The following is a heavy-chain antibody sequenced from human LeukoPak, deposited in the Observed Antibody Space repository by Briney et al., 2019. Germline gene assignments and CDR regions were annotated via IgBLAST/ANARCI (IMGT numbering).Heavy chain of an antibody. CDR1: GDSISSYY. CDR3: AKHGGSWTLDS. D-gene: IGHD6-13*01. CDR2: IDHSGST. Sequence: SETLSLTCTVSGDSISSYYWSWIRQPPGKGLEWIAYIDHSGSTHYNPSHKSRVTMSVDTSKNQFFLKLSSVTAADAAVYYCAKHGGSWTLDSWGQGTLVTVSS. J-gene: IGHJ4*02. V-gene: IGHV4-59*08.